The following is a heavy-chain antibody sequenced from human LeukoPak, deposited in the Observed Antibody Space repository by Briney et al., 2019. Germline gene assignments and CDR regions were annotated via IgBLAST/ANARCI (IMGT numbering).Heavy chain of an antibody. V-gene: IGHV3-21*01. CDR3: ARTIYYYESTSYFSDAFDV. CDR2: VSPTSAYI. Sequence: GGSLRLSCAATGFTLRGHSMNWVRQAPGKGLDWVSSVSPTSAYIYYQDSVKGRFTISRDDAKNSLYLEMDSLRAEDTAVYYCARTIYYYESTSYFSDAFDVWGQGTMVTVSS. J-gene: IGHJ3*01. CDR1: GFTLRGHS. D-gene: IGHD3-22*01.